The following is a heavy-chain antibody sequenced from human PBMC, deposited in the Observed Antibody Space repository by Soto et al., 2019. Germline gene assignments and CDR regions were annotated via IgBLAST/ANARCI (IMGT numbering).Heavy chain of an antibody. CDR2: IYPGDSDT. Sequence: VESLKISCKGSGYSFTSYWIGWVRQMPGKGLEWMGIIYPGDSDTRYSPSFQGQVTISADKSISTAYLQWSSLKASDTAVYYCARLRGGLRFLEWLELDYWGQGTLVNVSS. V-gene: IGHV5-51*01. D-gene: IGHD3-3*01. CDR3: ARLRGGLRFLEWLELDY. J-gene: IGHJ4*02. CDR1: GYSFTSYW.